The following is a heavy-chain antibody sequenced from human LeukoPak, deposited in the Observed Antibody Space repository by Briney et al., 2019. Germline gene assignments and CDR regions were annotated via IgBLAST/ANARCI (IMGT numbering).Heavy chain of an antibody. CDR3: ARVGYSYGFFDY. D-gene: IGHD5-18*01. J-gene: IGHJ4*02. Sequence: SETLSLTCTVSGGSISSYYWSWIRQPPGKGLEWIGYIYYSGSTNYNPSLKSRVTISVDTSKNQFSLKLSSVTAADTAVYYCARVGYSYGFFDYWGQGTLVTVSS. CDR2: IYYSGST. V-gene: IGHV4-59*01. CDR1: GGSISSYY.